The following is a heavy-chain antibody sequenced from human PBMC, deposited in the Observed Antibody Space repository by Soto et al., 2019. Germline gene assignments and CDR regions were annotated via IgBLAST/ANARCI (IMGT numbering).Heavy chain of an antibody. CDR3: ARDHRRYDFWSGDFDY. CDR2: ISAYNGNT. J-gene: IGHJ4*02. D-gene: IGHD3-3*01. Sequence: ASVKVSCKASGYTFTSYGISWVRQAPGQGLEWMGWISAYNGNTNYAQKLQGRVTMTTDTSTSTAYMELRSLRSDDTAVYYCARDHRRYDFWSGDFDYWGQGTLVTAPQ. CDR1: GYTFTSYG. V-gene: IGHV1-18*01.